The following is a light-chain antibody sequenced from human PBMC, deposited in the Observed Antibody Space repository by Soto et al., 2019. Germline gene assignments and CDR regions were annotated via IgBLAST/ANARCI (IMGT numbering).Light chain of an antibody. J-gene: IGKJ1*01. CDR2: GAS. CDR1: QSVSSN. Sequence: EIVMTQSPATLSVSPGAGAPLSCRASQSVSSNLAWYQQKPGQAPRLLIYGASTRATGIPARFSGSGSGTEFTLTISSLQSEDFAVYYCQQYNNWPWTFGQGTKVDI. V-gene: IGKV3-15*01. CDR3: QQYNNWPWT.